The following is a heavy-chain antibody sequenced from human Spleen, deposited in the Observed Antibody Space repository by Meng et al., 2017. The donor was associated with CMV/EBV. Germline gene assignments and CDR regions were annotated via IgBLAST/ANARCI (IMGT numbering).Heavy chain of an antibody. CDR2: ISYDGSNK. CDR3: ARDRGYCSGGSCYYYYYGMDV. J-gene: IGHJ6*02. V-gene: IGHV3-30-3*01. D-gene: IGHD2-15*01. CDR1: GFTFSSYA. Sequence: LSLTCAASGFTFSSYAMHWVRQAPGKGLEWVAVISYDGSNKYYADSVKGRFTISRDNSKNTLYLQMNSLRAEDTAVYYCARDRGYCSGGSCYYYYYGMDVWGQGTTVTVSS.